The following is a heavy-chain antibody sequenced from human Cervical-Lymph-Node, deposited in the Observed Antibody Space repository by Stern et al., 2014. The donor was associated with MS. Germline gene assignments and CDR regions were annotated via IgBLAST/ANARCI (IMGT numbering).Heavy chain of an antibody. J-gene: IGHJ4*02. CDR3: ARPKDCASTSCWGFDY. D-gene: IGHD2-2*01. CDR1: GGSINNYY. CDR2: IYYIEST. Sequence: VQLQESGPGLVKPSETLSLTCTVSGGSINNYYRSSVRQPPGKGLEWIGNIYYIESTNYNPSLKSRVTMSIDTSKNHISLNLSSVTAADTAVYYCARPKDCASTSCWGFDYWGQGTLVTVSS. V-gene: IGHV4-59*01.